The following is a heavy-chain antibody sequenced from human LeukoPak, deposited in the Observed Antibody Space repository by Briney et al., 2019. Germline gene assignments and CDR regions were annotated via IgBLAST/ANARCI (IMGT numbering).Heavy chain of an antibody. V-gene: IGHV3-23*01. Sequence: PGGSLRLSCAASGFTFSSYAMSWVRQAPGKGLEWVSGISCSGGSTYYADSVKGQFTISRDNSKNTLYLQMNSLKTEDTAVYYCTRDPIAANPLDYWGQGTLVTVSS. CDR1: GFTFSSYA. CDR3: TRDPIAANPLDY. CDR2: ISCSGGST. J-gene: IGHJ4*02. D-gene: IGHD6-25*01.